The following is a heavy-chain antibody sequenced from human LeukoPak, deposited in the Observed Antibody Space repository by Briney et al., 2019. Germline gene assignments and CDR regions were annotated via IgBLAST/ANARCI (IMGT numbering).Heavy chain of an antibody. CDR2: INPSGGST. CDR3: ARDLFTVDTAMVTAY. D-gene: IGHD5-18*01. V-gene: IGHV1-46*01. Sequence: GASVKVSCKASGYTFTSYYMHWVRQAPGQGLEWMGIINPSGGSTSYAQKFQGRVTITRDTSTSTVYMELSSLRSGDTAVYYCARDLFTVDTAMVTAYWGQGTLVTVSS. J-gene: IGHJ4*02. CDR1: GYTFTSYY.